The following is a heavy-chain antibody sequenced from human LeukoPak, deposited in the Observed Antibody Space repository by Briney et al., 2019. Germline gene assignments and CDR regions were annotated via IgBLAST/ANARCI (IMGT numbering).Heavy chain of an antibody. CDR2: ITSSGTTM. D-gene: IGHD4-17*01. CDR1: GFSFSNYE. J-gene: IGHJ3*02. CDR3: ARDLLKNDYGNAFDI. Sequence: PGGSLRLSCVASGFSFSNYEMHGVRQAPGKGLEWISFITSSGTTMYYADSVKGRFTISRDNAKNSLHLQMNSLRAEDTAVYYCARDLLKNDYGNAFDIWGQGTMVTVSS. V-gene: IGHV3-48*03.